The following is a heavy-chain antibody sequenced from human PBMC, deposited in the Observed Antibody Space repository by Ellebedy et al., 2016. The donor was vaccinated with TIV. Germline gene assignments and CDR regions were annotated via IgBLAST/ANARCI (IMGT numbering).Heavy chain of an antibody. CDR3: ARDPALDNWFDP. CDR2: IIPIFGTA. Sequence: SVKVSCXASGGTFSSYAISWVRQAPGQGLEWMGGIIPIFGTANYAQKFQGRVTITADESTSTAYMELSSLRSEDTAVYYCARDPALDNWFDPWGQGTLVTVSS. CDR1: GGTFSSYA. V-gene: IGHV1-69*13. J-gene: IGHJ5*02.